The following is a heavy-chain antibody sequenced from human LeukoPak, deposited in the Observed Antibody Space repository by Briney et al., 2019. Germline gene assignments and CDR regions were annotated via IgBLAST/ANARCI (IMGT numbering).Heavy chain of an antibody. Sequence: GGSLRLSCAASGFTFSSYSMNWVRRAPGKGLEWVSSISSSSSYIYYADSVKGRFTISRDNAKNSLYLQMNSLRAEDTAVYYCARDVSYCSGGSCYLGYYGMDVWGQGTTVTVSS. CDR1: GFTFSSYS. J-gene: IGHJ6*02. CDR2: ISSSSSYI. CDR3: ARDVSYCSGGSCYLGYYGMDV. D-gene: IGHD2-15*01. V-gene: IGHV3-21*01.